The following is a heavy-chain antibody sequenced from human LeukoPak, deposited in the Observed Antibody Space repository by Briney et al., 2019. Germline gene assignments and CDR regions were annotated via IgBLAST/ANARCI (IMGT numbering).Heavy chain of an antibody. CDR2: FDPEDGET. Sequence: ASVKVSCKVSGYTLTELSMHWVRQAPGRGLEWMGGFDPEDGETIYAQKFQGRVTMTEDTSTDTAYMELSSLRSEDTAVYYCATEPRRWVVPPWFDPWGQGTLVTVSS. J-gene: IGHJ5*02. CDR1: GYTLTELS. D-gene: IGHD4-23*01. V-gene: IGHV1-24*01. CDR3: ATEPRRWVVPPWFDP.